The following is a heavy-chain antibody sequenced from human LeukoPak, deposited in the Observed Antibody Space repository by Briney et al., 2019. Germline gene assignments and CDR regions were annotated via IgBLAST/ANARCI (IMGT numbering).Heavy chain of an antibody. CDR1: GGTFSSYA. CDR2: IIPIFGTA. CDR3: ARDTGITGTYYMDV. V-gene: IGHV1-69*13. D-gene: IGHD1-20*01. Sequence: SVKVSCKASGGTFSSYAISWVRQAPGRGLEWMGGIIPIFGTANYAQKFQGRVTITADESTSTAYMELSSLRSEDTAVYYCARDTGITGTYYMDVWGKGTTVTVSS. J-gene: IGHJ6*03.